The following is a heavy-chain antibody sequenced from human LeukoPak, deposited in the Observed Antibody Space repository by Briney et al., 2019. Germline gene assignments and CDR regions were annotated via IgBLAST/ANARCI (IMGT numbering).Heavy chain of an antibody. J-gene: IGHJ4*02. Sequence: PGGSLRLSCAASGFTFSSFVMSWVRQAPGKGLEWVAVIWYDGSNKYYADSVKGRFTISRDNSKNTLYLQMNSLRAEDTAVYYCARDLAAADILTGYYSGGYWGQGTLVTVSS. D-gene: IGHD3-9*01. CDR3: ARDLAAADILTGYYSGGY. V-gene: IGHV3-33*08. CDR2: IWYDGSNK. CDR1: GFTFSSFV.